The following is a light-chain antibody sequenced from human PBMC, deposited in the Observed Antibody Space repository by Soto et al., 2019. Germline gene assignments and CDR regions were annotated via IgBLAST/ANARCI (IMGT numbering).Light chain of an antibody. V-gene: IGLV1-40*01. CDR2: GNS. CDR1: SSKNGAGYD. CDR3: QSYDSSLSGSV. J-gene: IGLJ1*01. Sequence: QSVLTQPPSVSGAPGQRGTISCTGSSSKNGAGYDVHWYQQLPGTAPKLLIYGNSNRPSGVPDRFSGSKSGTSASLAITGLQAEDEADYYCQSYDSSLSGSVFGTGTKVTVL.